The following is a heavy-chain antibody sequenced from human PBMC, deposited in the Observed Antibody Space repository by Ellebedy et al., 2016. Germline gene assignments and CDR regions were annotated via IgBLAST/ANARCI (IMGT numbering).Heavy chain of an antibody. D-gene: IGHD2-15*01. CDR2: MYSDGTL. J-gene: IGHJ6*02. V-gene: IGHV3-53*01. Sequence: GGSLRLSXTASGFTFSNYVMSWVRQTPGKGLEWVSIMYSDGTLYYADSVRGRFIISRDNSKNILFLQMNSLRAEDTAVYYCASGGPGLLEISYYYGMDVWGQGTTVAVS. CDR1: GFTFSNYV. CDR3: ASGGPGLLEISYYYGMDV.